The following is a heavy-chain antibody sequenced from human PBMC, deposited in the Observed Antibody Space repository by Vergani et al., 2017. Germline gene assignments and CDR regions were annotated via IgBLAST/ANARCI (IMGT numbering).Heavy chain of an antibody. J-gene: IGHJ6*02. D-gene: IGHD7-27*01. CDR1: GYSFTSYW. V-gene: IGHV5-10-1*03. CDR3: ARWGNGNENYSNYGMDF. Sequence: EVQLVQSGAEVKKPGESLRISCKGSGYSFTSYWISWVRQMPGKGLEWMGRIDPSDSYTNYSPSFQGHVTISADKSISTAYLQWSSLKPSDTAMFYCARWGNGNENYSNYGMDFGAKGPRSPSP. CDR2: IDPSDSYT.